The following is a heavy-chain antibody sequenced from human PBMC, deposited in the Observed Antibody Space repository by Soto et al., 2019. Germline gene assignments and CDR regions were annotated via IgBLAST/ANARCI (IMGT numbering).Heavy chain of an antibody. D-gene: IGHD4-4*01. V-gene: IGHV3-21*01. CDR1: GFTFSSYS. Sequence: GGSLRLSCAASGFTFSSYSMNWVRQAPGKGLEWVSSISSSSSYIYYADSVKGRFTISRDNAKNSLYLQMNSLRAEDTAVYYCARGAVTTAPPLFDYRGQGTLVTVSS. CDR3: ARGAVTTAPPLFDY. J-gene: IGHJ4*02. CDR2: ISSSSSYI.